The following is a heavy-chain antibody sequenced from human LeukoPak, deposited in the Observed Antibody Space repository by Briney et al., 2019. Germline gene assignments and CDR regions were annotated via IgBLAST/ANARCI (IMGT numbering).Heavy chain of an antibody. Sequence: PSETLSLTCTVSGGSISSGDYYWSWIRQHPGKGLEWIGYIYYSGSTYYNPSLKSRVTISVDTSKNQFSLKLSSVTAADTAVYYCASSARLLSKGSFDYWAREPWSPSPQ. CDR2: IYYSGST. D-gene: IGHD2-21*01. J-gene: IGHJ4*02. CDR1: GGSISSGDYY. CDR3: ASSARLLSKGSFDY. V-gene: IGHV4-31*03.